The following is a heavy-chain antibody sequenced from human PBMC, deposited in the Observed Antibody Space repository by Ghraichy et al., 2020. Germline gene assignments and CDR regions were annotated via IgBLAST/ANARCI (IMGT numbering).Heavy chain of an antibody. CDR2: ISGSGSST. CDR3: AKGLWGTYYYYDLDV. V-gene: IGHV3-23*01. J-gene: IGHJ6*02. D-gene: IGHD3-16*01. CDR1: GFTFSSYA. Sequence: GGSLRLSCAASGFTFSSYAMSWVRQAPGKGLDWVSAISGSGSSTFYGDSVKGRFTISRDNSRNTLYLQMNSLRVEDTAIYYCAKGLWGTYYYYDLDVWGQGTTVTVSS.